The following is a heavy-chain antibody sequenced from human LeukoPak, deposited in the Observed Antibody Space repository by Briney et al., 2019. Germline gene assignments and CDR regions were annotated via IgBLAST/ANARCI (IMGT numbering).Heavy chain of an antibody. V-gene: IGHV3-33*01. Sequence: GGSLRLSCAASGFTFSSYGMHWVRQAPGKGLEWVAVIWYDGSNKYYADSVKGRLTISRDNSKNTLYLQMNSLRAEDTAVYYCARAKESHYDSSGYSDAFDIWGQGTMVTVSS. D-gene: IGHD3-22*01. CDR3: ARAKESHYDSSGYSDAFDI. CDR2: IWYDGSNK. CDR1: GFTFSSYG. J-gene: IGHJ3*02.